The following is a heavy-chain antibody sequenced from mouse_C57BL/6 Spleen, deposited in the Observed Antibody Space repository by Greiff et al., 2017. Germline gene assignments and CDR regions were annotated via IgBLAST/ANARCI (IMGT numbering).Heavy chain of an antibody. D-gene: IGHD4-1*01. CDR2: IDPSDSYT. V-gene: IGHV1-69*01. CDR3: ARRTGRENSYYARDY. CDR1: GYTFTSYW. J-gene: IGHJ4*01. Sequence: QQSCKASGYTFTSYWMHWVKQRPGQGLEWIGEIDPSDSYTNYNQKFKGKSTLTVDKSSSTAYMQLSSLTSEDSAVYYCARRTGRENSYYARDYWGQGTSVTVSS.